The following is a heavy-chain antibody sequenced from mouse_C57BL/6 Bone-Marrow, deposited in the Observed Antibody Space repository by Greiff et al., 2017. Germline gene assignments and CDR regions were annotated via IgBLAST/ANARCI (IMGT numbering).Heavy chain of an antibody. CDR1: GYTFTSYW. V-gene: IGHV1-64*01. CDR3: ARDTPYGSSYDWYFDV. Sequence: QVQLKQPGAELVKPGASVKLSCKASGYTFTSYWMHWVKQRPGQGLEWIGMIHPNSGSTNYNEKFKSKATLTVDKSSSTAYMQLSSLTSEDSAVYYCARDTPYGSSYDWYFDVWGTGTTVTVSS. CDR2: IHPNSGST. J-gene: IGHJ1*03. D-gene: IGHD1-1*01.